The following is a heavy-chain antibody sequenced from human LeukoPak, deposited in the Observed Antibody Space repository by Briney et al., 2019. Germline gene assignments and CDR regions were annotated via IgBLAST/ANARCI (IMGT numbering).Heavy chain of an antibody. D-gene: IGHD3-3*01. CDR3: ARGRGPYYDFWSGSTVDYFDY. V-gene: IGHV4-30-2*01. CDR2: IYHTGST. CDR1: GASISSGTYS. J-gene: IGHJ4*02. Sequence: PSETLSLTCTVSGASISSGTYSWSWIRQPPGEGLEWIGYIYHTGSTYYNPSLKSRVTISVDRSKNQFSLKLSSVTAADTAVYYCARGRGPYYDFWSGSTVDYFDYWGQGTLVTVSS.